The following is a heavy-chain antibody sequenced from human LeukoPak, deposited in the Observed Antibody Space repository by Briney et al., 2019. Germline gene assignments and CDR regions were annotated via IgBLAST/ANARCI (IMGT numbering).Heavy chain of an antibody. CDR3: ATTYSYATICYFDY. CDR2: IYYSGST. J-gene: IGHJ4*02. CDR1: GGSISSSSYY. D-gene: IGHD5-18*01. Sequence: PSETLSLTCTVSGGSISSSSYYWGWIRQPPGKGLEWIGSIYYSGSTYYNPSLKSRVTISVDTSKNQFSLKLSSVTAADTAVYYCATTYSYATICYFDYWGQGTLVTVSS. V-gene: IGHV4-39*01.